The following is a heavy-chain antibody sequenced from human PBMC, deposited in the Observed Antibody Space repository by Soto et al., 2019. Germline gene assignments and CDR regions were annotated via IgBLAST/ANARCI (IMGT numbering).Heavy chain of an antibody. CDR2: IGGSGVGT. D-gene: IGHD2-15*01. CDR1: GFTFSMFA. V-gene: IGHV3-23*01. J-gene: IGHJ6*02. CDR3: AKWASRIPYGMDV. Sequence: EVQLLESGGGLVQPGGSLRLSCAASGFTFSMFAMTWVRQAPGKGLEWVSAIGGSGVGTYYADSVKGRFTISRDNSKNTLYLHMNSLRAEDTAVYFCAKWASRIPYGMDVWGQGTTVTVPS.